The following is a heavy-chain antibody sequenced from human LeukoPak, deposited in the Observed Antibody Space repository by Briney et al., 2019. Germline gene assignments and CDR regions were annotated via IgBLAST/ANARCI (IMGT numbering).Heavy chain of an antibody. J-gene: IGHJ5*02. CDR1: GGSISSSNW. CDR3: ARARLRGYSGYDYVNWFDP. D-gene: IGHD5-12*01. Sequence: SETLSLTCAVSGGSISSSNWWSWLRQPPGKGLEWIGEIYHSGSTNYNPSLKSRVTISVDKSKNQFSLKLSSVTAADTAVYYCARARLRGYSGYDYVNWFDPWGQGTLVTVSS. CDR2: IYHSGST. V-gene: IGHV4-4*02.